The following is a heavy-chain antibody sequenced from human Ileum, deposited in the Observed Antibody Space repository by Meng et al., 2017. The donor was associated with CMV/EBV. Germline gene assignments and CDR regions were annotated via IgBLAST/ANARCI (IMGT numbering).Heavy chain of an antibody. CDR2: ILPRFRRT. V-gene: IGHV1-2*02. J-gene: IGHJ4*02. CDR3: VVCSVGTCSDSFDF. D-gene: IGHD3/OR15-3a*01. CDR1: GYTFDDNY. Sequence: KASGYTFDDNYIHWVRQSPGQGLEWVGSILPRFRRTDLAEKFQGRVTVTSDTSITTAYMEVASLTSDDSALYYCVVCSVGTCSDSFDFWGQGTLVTVSS.